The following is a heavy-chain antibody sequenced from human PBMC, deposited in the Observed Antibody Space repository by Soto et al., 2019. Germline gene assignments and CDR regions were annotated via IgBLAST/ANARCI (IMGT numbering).Heavy chain of an antibody. CDR1: GGSFSGYY. V-gene: IGHV4-34*01. J-gene: IGHJ4*02. D-gene: IGHD3-22*01. Sequence: SETLSLTCAVYGGSFSGYYWTWIRQPPGTGLEWIGEINHSGSTNYNPSLKSRVTISVDTSKNQFSLKLSSVTAADTAVYYCARGLYGYYDSSGYSAYWGQGTLVTVSS. CDR3: ARGLYGYYDSSGYSAY. CDR2: INHSGST.